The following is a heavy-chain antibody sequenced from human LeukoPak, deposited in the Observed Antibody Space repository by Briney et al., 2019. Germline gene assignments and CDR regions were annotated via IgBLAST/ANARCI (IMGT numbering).Heavy chain of an antibody. CDR3: ARERITSKKDAFDI. D-gene: IGHD3-10*01. CDR1: GYTFTGYY. J-gene: IGHJ3*02. Sequence: ASVKVSCKASGYTFTGYYMHWVRPAPGQGLEWMGWINPNSGGTNYAQKFQGRVTMTRDTSISTAYMELSRLRSDDTAVYYCARERITSKKDAFDIWGQGTMVTVSS. V-gene: IGHV1-2*02. CDR2: INPNSGGT.